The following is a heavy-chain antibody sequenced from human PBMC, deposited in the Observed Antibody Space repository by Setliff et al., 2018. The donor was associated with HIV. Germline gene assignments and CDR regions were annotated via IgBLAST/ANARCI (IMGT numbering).Heavy chain of an antibody. Sequence: ETLSLTCAVSGVSISSSSYFWGWIRRPPGTGLDWIGSIYFSGSTYYNPSLESRVTISMDTSKNQFSLKLTSVTAADTAVYYCARHPRHYNILTGYRYYYMDVWGKGTTVTAP. CDR3: ARHPRHYNILTGYRYYYMDV. D-gene: IGHD3-9*01. V-gene: IGHV4-39*01. CDR1: GVSISSSSYF. CDR2: IYFSGST. J-gene: IGHJ6*03.